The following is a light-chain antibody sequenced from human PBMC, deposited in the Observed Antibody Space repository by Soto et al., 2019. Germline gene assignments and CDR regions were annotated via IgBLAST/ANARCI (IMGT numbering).Light chain of an antibody. J-gene: IGLJ3*02. CDR2: EVT. CDR3: SSYAASNNFYFV. CDR1: SSDVGGYNY. V-gene: IGLV2-8*01. Sequence: QSALTQPPSASGSPGQSVTLSCTGTSSDVGGYNYVSWYQQYPGRAPKLMIYEVTKRPSGVPDRFSGSKSGNTASLNVSGLQAEDEADYYCSSYAASNNFYFVFGGGTTLTLL.